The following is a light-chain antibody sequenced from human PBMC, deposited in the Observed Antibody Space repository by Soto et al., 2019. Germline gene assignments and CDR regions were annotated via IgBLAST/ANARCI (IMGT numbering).Light chain of an antibody. CDR2: KAS. CDR3: QQDNPYSPYT. V-gene: IGKV1-5*03. CDR1: QTVSSW. J-gene: IGKJ2*01. Sequence: QMTQFPSTLSASIGDRVTITCRASQTVSSWLAWYQQKPGKAPKLLIYKASNLESGVPSRFSGSGSGTEFTLTISSLQPDDFATYYCQQDNPYSPYTFGQGTRLEIK.